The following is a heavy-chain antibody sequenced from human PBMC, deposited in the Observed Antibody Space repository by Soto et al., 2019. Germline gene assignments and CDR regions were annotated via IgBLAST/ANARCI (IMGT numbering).Heavy chain of an antibody. CDR1: GFTFSSYS. Sequence: EVQLVESGGGLVKPGGSLRLSCAASGFTFSSYSMNWVRQAPGKGLEWVSSISSSSSYIYYADSVKGRFTISRDNAKNWLYRQMNCLRAEDTAVYYCARRMSYYGSGRDHDAFDIWGQGTMVTVSS. D-gene: IGHD3-10*01. V-gene: IGHV3-21*01. J-gene: IGHJ3*02. CDR3: ARRMSYYGSGRDHDAFDI. CDR2: ISSSSSYI.